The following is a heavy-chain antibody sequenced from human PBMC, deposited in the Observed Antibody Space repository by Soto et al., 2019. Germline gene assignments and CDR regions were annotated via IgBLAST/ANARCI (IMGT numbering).Heavy chain of an antibody. CDR3: AKMEGMDPWAYSFDY. D-gene: IGHD2-2*03. Sequence: EVQVLESGGGLVQPGGSLRLSCAATGFTFSDFAMSWVRQAPGKGLEWVSRIYGGGNGPHYADSVKGRVTXXXDNSKXXXXXXXXXXXAEDTAVYYCAKMEGMDPWAYSFDYWGQGTLXXVSS. CDR2: IYGGGNGP. CDR1: GFTFSDFA. J-gene: IGHJ4*02. V-gene: IGHV3-23*01.